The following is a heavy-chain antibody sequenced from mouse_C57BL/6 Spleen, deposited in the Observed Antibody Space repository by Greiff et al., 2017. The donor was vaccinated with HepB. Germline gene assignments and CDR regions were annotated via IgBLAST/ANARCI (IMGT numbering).Heavy chain of an antibody. D-gene: IGHD2-5*01. CDR3: VREGAYYSHYVPPFDW. J-gene: IGHJ2*01. CDR1: GFTFNTYA. CDR2: IRSKSSNYAT. V-gene: IGHV10-3*01. Sequence: GGGLVQPKGSLKLSCAASGFTFNTYAMHWVRQAPGKGLEWVARIRSKSSNYATYYADSVKDRLTISRDDSQSMLYLQMNNLKTEDTAMYYCVREGAYYSHYVPPFDWWGQGTTLTVSS.